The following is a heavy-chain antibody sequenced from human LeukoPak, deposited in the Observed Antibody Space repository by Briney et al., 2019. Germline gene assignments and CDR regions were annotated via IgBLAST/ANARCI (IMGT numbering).Heavy chain of an antibody. CDR3: AGGEILTGHYTFDY. J-gene: IGHJ4*02. CDR2: ISGSGGST. Sequence: GGSLRLSCATSGFTVSSYAMSWVRQAPGKGLEWVSSISGSGGSTYYADSVKGRFTISRDNSKNTLYLQMNSLRAEDTAVYYCAGGEILTGHYTFDYWGQGTLVTVSS. CDR1: GFTVSSYA. D-gene: IGHD3-9*01. V-gene: IGHV3-23*01.